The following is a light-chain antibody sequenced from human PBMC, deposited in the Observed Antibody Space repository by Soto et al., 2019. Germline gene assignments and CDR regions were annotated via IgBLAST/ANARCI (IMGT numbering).Light chain of an antibody. Sequence: QSVLTQPPSASGSPGQSVTISCTGTSSDVGGYNYVSWYQQYPGRAPKLMIYEVTKRPSRVPDRFSGSKSGNTASLTVSGLQAEDEADYYCSSYAASNNFYFVFGGGTKVTVL. CDR1: SSDVGGYNY. CDR2: EVT. V-gene: IGLV2-8*01. CDR3: SSYAASNNFYFV. J-gene: IGLJ3*02.